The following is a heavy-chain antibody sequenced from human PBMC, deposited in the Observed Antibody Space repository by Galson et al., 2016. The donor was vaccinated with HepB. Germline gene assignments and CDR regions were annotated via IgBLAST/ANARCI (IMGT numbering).Heavy chain of an antibody. CDR1: GYSFPSYG. CDR3: TRAREAVGATGY. V-gene: IGHV1-18*01. Sequence: SVKVSCKASGYSFPSYGLTWVRQAPGQGLEWMGWISPYSGDRIYSQKFQGRVTMTTDTSTTTAYMELRTLRSDDTAVYYCTRAREAVGATGYWGQGALVIVSS. CDR2: ISPYSGDR. D-gene: IGHD1-26*01. J-gene: IGHJ4*02.